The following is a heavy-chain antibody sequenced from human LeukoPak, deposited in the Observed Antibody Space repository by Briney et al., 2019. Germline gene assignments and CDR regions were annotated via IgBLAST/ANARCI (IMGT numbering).Heavy chain of an antibody. Sequence: ASVKVSCKASGGTFSSYAISWVRQAPGQGLEWMGRIIPILGIANYAQKFQGRVTITADKSTSTAYMELSSLRSEDTAVYYCASDFIAVAGTAPPQFYYYYYGMDVWGQGTTVTVSS. J-gene: IGHJ6*02. D-gene: IGHD6-19*01. CDR1: GGTFSSYA. CDR2: IIPILGIA. V-gene: IGHV1-69*04. CDR3: ASDFIAVAGTAPPQFYYYYYGMDV.